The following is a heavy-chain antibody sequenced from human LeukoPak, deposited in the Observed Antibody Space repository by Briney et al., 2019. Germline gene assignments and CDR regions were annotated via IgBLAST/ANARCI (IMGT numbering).Heavy chain of an antibody. CDR3: ARSQGSTYNPRSGFDY. CDR1: GFTFSSYG. Sequence: GGSLRLSCAASGFTFSSYGIHWVRQAPGKGLERVTILWYDGNNKYYADSVKGRFTISRDTSKNTVYLQMNSLRPEDTAVYYCARSQGSTYNPRSGFDYWGQGTLVTVSS. D-gene: IGHD1-14*01. CDR2: LWYDGNNK. J-gene: IGHJ4*02. V-gene: IGHV3-33*01.